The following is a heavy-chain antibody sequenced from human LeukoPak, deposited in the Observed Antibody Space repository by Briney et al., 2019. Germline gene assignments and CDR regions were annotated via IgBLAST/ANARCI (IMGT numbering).Heavy chain of an antibody. Sequence: GGSLRLSCAASGFPVSSNHMGWVGQAPGKGLEWVSVIFGGGKTSYAGSVQGRVTLSRDNSKNTLYLQMIRLRVEDTAVYYCAAWRGSSWFDYWGQGTLVTVSS. CDR2: IFGGGKT. V-gene: IGHV3-53*01. CDR1: GFPVSSNH. D-gene: IGHD6-13*01. J-gene: IGHJ4*02. CDR3: AAWRGSSWFDY.